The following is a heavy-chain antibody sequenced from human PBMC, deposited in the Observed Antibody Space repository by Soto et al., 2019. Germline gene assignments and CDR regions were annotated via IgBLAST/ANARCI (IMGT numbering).Heavy chain of an antibody. J-gene: IGHJ4*02. CDR3: ARARSTGPFDY. CDR2: MSYSGTT. V-gene: IGHV4-31*03. Sequence: QVQLQESGPGQVKPSQILSLTCTVSGGSINSDGHFWSWVRQFPGKGMEWIAYMSYSGTTFYNPSLKSRVTISVDTSENQFSLKLYAVTAADTAIYYCARARSTGPFDYWGQGTLVTVSS. CDR1: GGSINSDGHF.